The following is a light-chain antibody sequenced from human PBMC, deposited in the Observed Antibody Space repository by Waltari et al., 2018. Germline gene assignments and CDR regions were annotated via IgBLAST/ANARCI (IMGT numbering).Light chain of an antibody. V-gene: IGLV2-23*01. CDR3: CSYAGSNSWV. CDR2: EGS. J-gene: IGLJ3*02. CDR1: SSDVGSYNL. Sequence: QSALTQTASVSGSPGQSITISCTGTSSDVGSYNLVPCYQQHPGKVPKFMIYEGSERPSGVSNRFSGTKSGNTATLTISGLQAEDEADYYCCSYAGSNSWVFGGGTKLTVV.